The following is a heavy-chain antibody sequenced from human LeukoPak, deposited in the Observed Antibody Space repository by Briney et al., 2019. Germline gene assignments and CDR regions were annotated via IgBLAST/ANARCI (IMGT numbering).Heavy chain of an antibody. CDR2: INHSGST. V-gene: IGHV4-34*01. Sequence: SETLSLTCAVYGGSFSGYYWSWIRQPPGKGLEWIGEINHSGSTNYNPSLKSRVTISVDTSKNQFSLKLSSVTAADTAVYYCARLRYFDWLSYDYWGQGTLVTVSS. CDR3: ARLRYFDWLSYDY. J-gene: IGHJ4*02. D-gene: IGHD3-9*01. CDR1: GGSFSGYY.